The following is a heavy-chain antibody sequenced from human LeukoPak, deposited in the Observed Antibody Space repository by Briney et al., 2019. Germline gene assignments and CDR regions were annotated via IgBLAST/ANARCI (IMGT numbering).Heavy chain of an antibody. D-gene: IGHD3-9*01. CDR3: AKVFSYYFDY. Sequence: GGSLRLSCAVSGFTFSSYAMSWVRQAPGKGLEWVSGISGSGGSTYYADSVKGRFTISRDNSKNTLYLQMNSLRAEDTAVYYCAKVFSYYFDYWGQGTLVTVSS. J-gene: IGHJ4*02. CDR2: ISGSGGST. V-gene: IGHV3-23*01. CDR1: GFTFSSYA.